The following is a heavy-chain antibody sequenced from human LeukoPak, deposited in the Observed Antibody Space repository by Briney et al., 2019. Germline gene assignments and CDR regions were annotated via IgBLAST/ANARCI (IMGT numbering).Heavy chain of an antibody. J-gene: IGHJ4*02. CDR1: GGSFSGYY. V-gene: IGHV4-34*01. CDR2: ISHSGST. D-gene: IGHD5-24*01. CDR3: ARGGEMATAYFDY. Sequence: ASETLSLNCAVYGGSFSGYYWSWLRQPPGKGLEWIGEISHSGSTNYNPSLKSRVTIAVDTSKNQFSLKLSSVTAADTAVYYCARGGEMATAYFDYWGQGTLVTVSS.